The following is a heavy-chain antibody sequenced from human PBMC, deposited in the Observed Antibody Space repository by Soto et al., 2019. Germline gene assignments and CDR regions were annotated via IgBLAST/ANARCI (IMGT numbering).Heavy chain of an antibody. CDR3: VMVDNYVTPTPQDV. V-gene: IGHV1-18*01. Sequence: QVPLVQSGDEVKKPGASVKFSCKASGCIFVNYGIAWVRQAPRQGLEWMGWISPYTGNTHSASKVQGRLTMTTDTSTSTAYMDLGSLTSDDTAVYYCVMVDNYVTPTPQDVWGQGTTVTVSS. CDR2: ISPYTGNT. J-gene: IGHJ6*02. D-gene: IGHD3-16*01. CDR1: GCIFVNYG.